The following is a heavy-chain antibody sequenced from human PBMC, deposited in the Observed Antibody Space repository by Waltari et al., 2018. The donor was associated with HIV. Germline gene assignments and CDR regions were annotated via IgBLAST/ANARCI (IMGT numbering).Heavy chain of an antibody. J-gene: IGHJ4*02. V-gene: IGHV3-74*01. D-gene: IGHD3-22*01. CDR2: INSDGSTT. CDR1: GFTFGRSW. CDR3: ARDGGLLSSGAFDY. Sequence: EVQLVESGGGLVQPGGSLRLSCAASGFTFGRSWMHWVRQAPGKGLVWVSRINSDGSTTSYADSVKGRFTISRDNAKNTLHLQMNSLRAEDTAVYYCARDGGLLSSGAFDYWGQGTLVTVSS.